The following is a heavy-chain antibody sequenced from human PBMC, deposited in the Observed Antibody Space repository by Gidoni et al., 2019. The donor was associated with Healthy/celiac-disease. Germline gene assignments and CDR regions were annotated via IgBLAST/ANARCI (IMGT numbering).Heavy chain of an antibody. V-gene: IGHV3-7*01. CDR2: IKQDGSEK. J-gene: IGHJ6*02. CDR3: ARDIPPYCGGDCLGMDV. CDR1: GFTFSSYW. D-gene: IGHD2-21*02. Sequence: EVQLVESGGGLVQPGGSLRLSCAPSGFTFSSYWMRLVRQAPGKGLARVANIKQDGSEKYYVDSVKGRFTISRDNAKNSLYLQMNSLRAEDTAVYYCARDIPPYCGGDCLGMDVWGQGTTVTVSS.